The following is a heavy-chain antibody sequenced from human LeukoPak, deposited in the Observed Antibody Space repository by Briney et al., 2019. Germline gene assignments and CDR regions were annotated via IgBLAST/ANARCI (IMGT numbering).Heavy chain of an antibody. CDR3: ARDRYYTADY. V-gene: IGHV3-74*01. CDR1: GFSFSTTW. CDR2: INSDGSST. Sequence: PGGSLRLSCAASGFSFSTTWMHWVRQVPGKGLVWVSRINSDGSSTIYADSVKGRFTISRDNTKNTLYLQMNSLRADDTAVYYCARDRYYTADYWGLGTLVTVSS. J-gene: IGHJ4*02. D-gene: IGHD2-8*02.